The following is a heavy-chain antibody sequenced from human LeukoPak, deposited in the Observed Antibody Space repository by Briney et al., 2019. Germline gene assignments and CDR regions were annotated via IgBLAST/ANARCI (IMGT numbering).Heavy chain of an antibody. V-gene: IGHV4-34*01. D-gene: IGHD3-16*02. CDR1: GFTFSVYW. CDR3: ARGGMITFGGVIVDDYFDY. J-gene: IGHJ4*02. Sequence: GSLRLSCAASGFTFSVYWVHWIRQPPGKGLEWIGEINHSGSTNYNPSLKSRVTISVDTSKNQFSLKLSSVTAADTAVYYCARGGMITFGGVIVDDYFDYWGQGTLVTVSS. CDR2: INHSGST.